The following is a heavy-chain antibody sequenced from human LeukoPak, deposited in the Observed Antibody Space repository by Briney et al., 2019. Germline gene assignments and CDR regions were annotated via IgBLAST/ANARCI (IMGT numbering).Heavy chain of an antibody. V-gene: IGHV3-23*01. CDR2: ISGSGGST. Sequence: GGSLRLSCAASGFTFSSYAMSWVGQAPGKGLEGVSAISGSGGSTYYADSVKGRFTISRDNSKNTLYLQMNSLRAEDTAVYYCAKDAEYSSSSHLDYWGQGTLVTVSS. D-gene: IGHD6-6*01. CDR3: AKDAEYSSSSHLDY. CDR1: GFTFSSYA. J-gene: IGHJ4*02.